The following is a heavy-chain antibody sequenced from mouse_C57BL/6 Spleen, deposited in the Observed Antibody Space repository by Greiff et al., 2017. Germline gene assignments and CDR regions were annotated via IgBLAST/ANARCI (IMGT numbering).Heavy chain of an antibody. Sequence: QVQLQQSGAELVRPGASVKLSCKASGYTFTDYYINWVKQRPGQGLEWIARIYPGSGNTYYNEKFKGKATLTAEKSSSTAYMQLSSLTSEGSAVYCGARKGYFDYWGQGTTLTVSS. CDR1: GYTFTDYY. CDR3: ARKGYFDY. CDR2: IYPGSGNT. V-gene: IGHV1-76*01. J-gene: IGHJ2*01.